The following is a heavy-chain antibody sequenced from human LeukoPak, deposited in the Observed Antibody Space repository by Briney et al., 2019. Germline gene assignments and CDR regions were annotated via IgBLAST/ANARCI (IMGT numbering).Heavy chain of an antibody. V-gene: IGHV4-61*02. J-gene: IGHJ4*02. CDR1: GGSISSGNYY. Sequence: SETLSLTCTVSGGSISSGNYYWSWIRQPAGKGLEWIGRIYTSGSSNYNPSLKSRVTISLDTSKNQFSLKLNSVTAADTAVYYCARARVHGILTGYPIDWGQGTLVTVSS. CDR3: ARARVHGILTGYPID. CDR2: IYTSGSS. D-gene: IGHD3-9*01.